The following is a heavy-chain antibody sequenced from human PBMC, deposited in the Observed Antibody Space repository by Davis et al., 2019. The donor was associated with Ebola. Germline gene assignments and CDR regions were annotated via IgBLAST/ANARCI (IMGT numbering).Heavy chain of an antibody. Sequence: MPSETLSLTCTVPGGSISSDYWIWIRQPPGGGLEWIGYIFYTGGTYYSPSPKSRVTISVDTSKNQFSLKLRSVTAADTAVYYCAGGRRSYDILTGYYGATIDYWGQGTLVAVSS. D-gene: IGHD3-9*01. CDR3: AGGRRSYDILTGYYGATIDY. V-gene: IGHV4-59*01. CDR2: IFYTGGT. CDR1: GGSISSDY. J-gene: IGHJ4*02.